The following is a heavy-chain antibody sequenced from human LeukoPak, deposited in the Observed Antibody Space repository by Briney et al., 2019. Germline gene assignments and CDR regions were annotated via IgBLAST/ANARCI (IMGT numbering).Heavy chain of an antibody. J-gene: IGHJ4*02. D-gene: IGHD1-20*01. Sequence: SETLSLTCTVSGDSFSSYSWSWIRQPPGKGLEWIGYIYYSGNTNYNPSLKSRVTISIDTSKNQFSLKLSSVTAADTAVYYCARREHNWNHFDYWGQGTLVTVSS. CDR1: GDSFSSYS. CDR3: ARREHNWNHFDY. V-gene: IGHV4-59*08. CDR2: IYYSGNT.